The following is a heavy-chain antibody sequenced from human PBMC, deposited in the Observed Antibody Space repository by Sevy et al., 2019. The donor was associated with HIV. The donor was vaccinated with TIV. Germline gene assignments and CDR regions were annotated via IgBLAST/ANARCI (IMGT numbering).Heavy chain of an antibody. CDR2: INHSGST. Sequence: SETLSLTCAVYGGSFSAYYWNWIRQPPGKGLEWSGEINHSGSTNYNPSLKSGVTMSVDTSKKQFSLKLSSVTAADTAVYYCARVLADDYIWGSHRPKYYFDFWGQGTLVTVSS. D-gene: IGHD3-16*02. J-gene: IGHJ4*02. CDR1: GGSFSAYY. V-gene: IGHV4-34*01. CDR3: ARVLADDYIWGSHRPKYYFDF.